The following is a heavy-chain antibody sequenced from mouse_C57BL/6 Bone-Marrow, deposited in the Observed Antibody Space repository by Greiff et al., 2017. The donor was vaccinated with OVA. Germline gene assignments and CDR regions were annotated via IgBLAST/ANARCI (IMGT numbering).Heavy chain of an antibody. Sequence: EVQLVESGGGLVKPGGSLKLSCAASGFTFSSYAMSWVRQTPEKRLEWVATISDGGSYTYYPDNVKGRFTISRDNAKNNLYLQMSHLKSEDTAMYYCANSDGYYEVRDYAMDYWGQGTSVTVSS. CDR3: ANSDGYYEVRDYAMDY. D-gene: IGHD2-3*01. V-gene: IGHV5-4*01. CDR2: ISDGGSYT. CDR1: GFTFSSYA. J-gene: IGHJ4*01.